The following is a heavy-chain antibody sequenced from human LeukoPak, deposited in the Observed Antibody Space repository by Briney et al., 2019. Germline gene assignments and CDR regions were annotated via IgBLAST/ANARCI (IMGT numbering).Heavy chain of an antibody. D-gene: IGHD3-10*01. CDR1: GYTFTSYG. CDR2: ISAYNGNT. Sequence: GASVKVSCKASGYTFTSYGISWVRQAPGQGLEWMGWISAYNGNTNYAQKLQGGVTMTTDTSTSTAYMELRSLRSDDTAVYYCARGWMVRGVIITLFDYWGQGTLVTVSS. J-gene: IGHJ4*02. V-gene: IGHV1-18*01. CDR3: ARGWMVRGVIITLFDY.